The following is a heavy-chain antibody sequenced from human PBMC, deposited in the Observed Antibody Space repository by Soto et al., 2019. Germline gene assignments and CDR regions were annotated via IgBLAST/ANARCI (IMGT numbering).Heavy chain of an antibody. Sequence: TSETLSLTCTVSGGSISSGGYYWSWIRQHPGKGLEWIGYIYYSGSTYYNPSLKSRVTISVDTSKNQFSLKLSSVTAADTAVYYCARDRKVVRGVTNWFDPWGQGTLVTVSS. CDR3: ARDRKVVRGVTNWFDP. J-gene: IGHJ5*02. V-gene: IGHV4-31*03. CDR2: IYYSGST. D-gene: IGHD3-10*01. CDR1: GGSISSGGYY.